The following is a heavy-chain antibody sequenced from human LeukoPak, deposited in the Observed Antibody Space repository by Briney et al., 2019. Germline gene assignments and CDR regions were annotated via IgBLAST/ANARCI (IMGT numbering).Heavy chain of an antibody. CDR2: ISRSGGGS. V-gene: IGHV3-23*01. J-gene: IGHJ4*02. Sequence: GGSLRLSCVGSGFMFSSYAMSWVRQAPGKGLEWVSSISRSGGGSYYADSVKGRFTISRDNSKNTLYLQMNSLRAEDMAVYFCAKASLNYDSSGYYSDLDYWGQGTLVTVSS. D-gene: IGHD3-22*01. CDR3: AKASLNYDSSGYYSDLDY. CDR1: GFMFSSYA.